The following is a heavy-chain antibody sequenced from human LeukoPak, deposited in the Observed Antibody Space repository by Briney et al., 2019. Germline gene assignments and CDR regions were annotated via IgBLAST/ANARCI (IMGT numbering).Heavy chain of an antibody. V-gene: IGHV4-34*01. CDR1: GGSFSGYY. J-gene: IGHJ3*02. CDR3: ARPRFGELNAFDI. D-gene: IGHD3-10*01. Sequence: PSETLSLTCAVYGGSFSGYYWSWIRQPPGKGLEWIGEINHSGSTNYNPSLKSRVTISVDTSKNQFSLKLSSVTAADTAVYDCARPRFGELNAFDIRGQGTMVTVSS. CDR2: INHSGST.